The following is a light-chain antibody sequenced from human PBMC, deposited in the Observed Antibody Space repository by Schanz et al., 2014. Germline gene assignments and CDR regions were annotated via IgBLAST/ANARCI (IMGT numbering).Light chain of an antibody. J-gene: IGLJ3*02. CDR2: NNN. CDR1: SSNIGSET. CDR3: CSYACSSTWV. Sequence: QSVLTQPPSASGTPGQRVTISCSGSSSNIGSETVHWYQQLPGTAPKLLMYNNNQRPSGVPDRFSGSKSGNTASLTSSGRQAEDGADYYCCSYACSSTWVFGGGTKVTVL. V-gene: IGLV1-44*01.